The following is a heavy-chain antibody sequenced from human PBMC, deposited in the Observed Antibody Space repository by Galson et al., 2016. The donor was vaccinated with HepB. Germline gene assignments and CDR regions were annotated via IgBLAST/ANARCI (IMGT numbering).Heavy chain of an antibody. J-gene: IGHJ6*02. CDR1: GHTFSTYV. D-gene: IGHD2-15*01. Sequence: SVKVSCKASGHTFSTYVMHWVYQAPGRRLEWMGWINADNGNTRYSQKFQGRVTITRDSSANTAYMELSSLRSADTAIYYCARGGYCSGDRCYNYGMDVWGQGTTVTVSS. CDR2: INADNGNT. V-gene: IGHV1-3*01. CDR3: ARGGYCSGDRCYNYGMDV.